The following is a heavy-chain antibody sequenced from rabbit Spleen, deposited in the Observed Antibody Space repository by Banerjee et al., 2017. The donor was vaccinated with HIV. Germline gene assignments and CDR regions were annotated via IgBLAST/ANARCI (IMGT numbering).Heavy chain of an antibody. CDR1: GVSFSGDSY. V-gene: IGHV1S45*01. J-gene: IGHJ6*01. CDR2: IYIGHSAFT. D-gene: IGHD8-1*01. Sequence: QEQLVVSGGGLVKPGASLTLTCKASGVSFSGDSYMCWVRQAPGKGLEWIGCIYIGHSAFTYYASWAKGRFTISKTSSTTVTLQMTSLTAADTATYFCARDSGTSFSTYGMDLWGPGTLVTVS. CDR3: ARDSGTSFSTYGMDL.